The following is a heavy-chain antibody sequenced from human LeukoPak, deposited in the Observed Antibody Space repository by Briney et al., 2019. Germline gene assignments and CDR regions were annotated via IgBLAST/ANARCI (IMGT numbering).Heavy chain of an antibody. CDR1: GFTFSNYG. V-gene: IGHV3-33*06. D-gene: IGHD2-2*01. Sequence: GGCLRLSCAASGFTFSNYGMHWVRQAPGKGLEWVALIWYDGSNQYYADSVKGRFTISRDNSKNTLYLQMNSLRAEDTAVYYCAKDTNAGGDAFDIWGQGTMVTVSS. J-gene: IGHJ3*02. CDR2: IWYDGSNQ. CDR3: AKDTNAGGDAFDI.